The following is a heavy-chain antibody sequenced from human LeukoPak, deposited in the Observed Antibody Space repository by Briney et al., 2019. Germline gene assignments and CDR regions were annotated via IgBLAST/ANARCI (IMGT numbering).Heavy chain of an antibody. D-gene: IGHD2-15*01. J-gene: IGHJ4*02. CDR3: AKVPYCTGGSCLYYFEY. CDR1: GYTFTGYY. CDR2: IHPNSGGT. V-gene: IGHV1-2*06. Sequence: GASVMVSXKASGYTFTGYYMHWVRRAPGQGLEWMGRIHPNSGGTNYAQKFQGRVTMTRDTSISIAYMQLSSLRSEDTALYYCAKVPYCTGGSCLYYFEYWGQGTLVTVSS.